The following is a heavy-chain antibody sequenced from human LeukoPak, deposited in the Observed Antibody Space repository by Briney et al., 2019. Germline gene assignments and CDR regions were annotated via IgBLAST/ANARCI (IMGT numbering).Heavy chain of an antibody. V-gene: IGHV4-59*01. Sequence: SETLSLTCTVSGGSMSGYYWSWIRQPPGKGLEWIGYIHYSGTTTYNPSLKSRVTISLDTSRNQFSLKLRSVTTADTAVYYCARRRVYSGSGEFDFWGQGTLVTVSS. CDR3: ARRRVYSGSGEFDF. CDR2: IHYSGTT. J-gene: IGHJ4*02. CDR1: GGSMSGYY. D-gene: IGHD5-12*01.